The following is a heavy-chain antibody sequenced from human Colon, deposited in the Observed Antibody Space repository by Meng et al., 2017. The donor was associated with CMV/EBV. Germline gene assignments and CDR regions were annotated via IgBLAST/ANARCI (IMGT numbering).Heavy chain of an antibody. J-gene: IGHJ4*02. Sequence: SETLSLTCAISGDSVSTNSAAWHWIRQSPSRGLEWLGNACYGVTTYYNPSLKSRVTISLDTSKNQFSLKLDSVTAADTAVYYCARRVSGSSFRDYWGQGTLVTVSS. D-gene: IGHD3-10*01. V-gene: IGHV4-39*01. CDR1: GDSVSTNSAA. CDR3: ARRVSGSSFRDY. CDR2: ACYGVTT.